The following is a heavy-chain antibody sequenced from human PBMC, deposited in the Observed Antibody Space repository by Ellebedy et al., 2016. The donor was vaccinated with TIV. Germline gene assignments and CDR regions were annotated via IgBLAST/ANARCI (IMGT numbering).Heavy chain of an antibody. Sequence: AASVKVSCKASGYTFSSYGISWVRQAPGQGLEWMGWSSAYNGNTNYAQKFQGRVTMTTDTSPSTAYMELRSLRSDDTAVYYCARDTSGDYWGQGTLVTVSS. CDR2: SSAYNGNT. CDR1: GYTFSSYG. V-gene: IGHV1-18*04. D-gene: IGHD3-3*01. CDR3: ARDTSGDY. J-gene: IGHJ4*02.